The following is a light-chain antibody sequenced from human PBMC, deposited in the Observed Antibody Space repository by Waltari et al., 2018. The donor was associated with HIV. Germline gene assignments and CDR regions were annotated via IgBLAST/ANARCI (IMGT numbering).Light chain of an antibody. CDR2: WAS. CDR1: QSVLYSSNNKNY. Sequence: DFVMTQSPDSLAVSLGERATINCKSSQSVLYSSNNKNYLAWYQQKPGQPPKHLIYWASTRESGVPDRFSGGGSGTEFTLTISSLQAEDVAVYYCQQYHTFPLTFGGGTKVEIK. J-gene: IGKJ4*01. CDR3: QQYHTFPLT. V-gene: IGKV4-1*01.